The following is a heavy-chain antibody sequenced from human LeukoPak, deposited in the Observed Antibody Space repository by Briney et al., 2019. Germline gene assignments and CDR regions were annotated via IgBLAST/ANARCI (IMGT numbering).Heavy chain of an antibody. J-gene: IGHJ4*02. Sequence: PGGSLRLSCAPSGFTVNSKYISWLRQAPGKGLEWVGRIKSRTDGGTTDYAAPVKGRFTISRDDSKNTLYLQMNSLKTEDTAVYYCGPDQYAVAAAFDYWGQGTLVTVSS. CDR2: IKSRTDGGTT. V-gene: IGHV3-15*05. CDR3: GPDQYAVAAAFDY. CDR1: GFTVNSKY. D-gene: IGHD6-19*01.